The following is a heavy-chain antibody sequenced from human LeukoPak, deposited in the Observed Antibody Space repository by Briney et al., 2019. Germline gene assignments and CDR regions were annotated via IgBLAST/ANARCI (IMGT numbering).Heavy chain of an antibody. J-gene: IGHJ4*02. Sequence: SETLSLTRTVSGGSISSYYWSWIRQPPGKGLEWIGYIYTSGSTNYNPSLKSRVTISVDTPKNQFSLKLSSVTAADTAVYYCARLHKGYDFWSGSMNALDYWGQGTLVTVSS. D-gene: IGHD3-3*01. CDR1: GGSISSYY. CDR3: ARLHKGYDFWSGSMNALDY. CDR2: IYTSGST. V-gene: IGHV4-4*09.